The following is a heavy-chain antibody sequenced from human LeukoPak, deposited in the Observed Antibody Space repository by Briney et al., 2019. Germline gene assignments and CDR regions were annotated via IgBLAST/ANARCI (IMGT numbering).Heavy chain of an antibody. Sequence: GGSLRLSCAASGFXFRAFGMHWVRQAPGKGLEWVAVISSDESSKYYADSVKGRFTISRDISKNTLYLQMNSLRAEDTAVYYCAKDPLGVDPWGQGTLVTVSS. J-gene: IGHJ5*02. D-gene: IGHD1-26*01. CDR1: GFXFRAFG. V-gene: IGHV3-30*18. CDR2: ISSDESSK. CDR3: AKDPLGVDP.